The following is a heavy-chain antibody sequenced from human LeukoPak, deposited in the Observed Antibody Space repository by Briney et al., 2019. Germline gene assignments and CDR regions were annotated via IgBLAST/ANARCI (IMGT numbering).Heavy chain of an antibody. V-gene: IGHV4-59*01. CDR3: ARDRYGDYPDAFDI. D-gene: IGHD4-17*01. CDR1: GGSISSYY. Sequence: SETLSFTCTVSGGSISSYYWSWIRQPPGKGLEWIGYIYYSGSTNYNPSLKSRVTISVDTSKNQFSLKLSSVTAADTAVYYCARDRYGDYPDAFDIWGQGTMVTVSS. CDR2: IYYSGST. J-gene: IGHJ3*02.